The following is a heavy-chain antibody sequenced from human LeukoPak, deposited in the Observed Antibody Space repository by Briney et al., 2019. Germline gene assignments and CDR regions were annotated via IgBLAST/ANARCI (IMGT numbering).Heavy chain of an antibody. V-gene: IGHV3-21*01. D-gene: IGHD4-17*01. CDR2: ISSSSSYI. J-gene: IGHJ3*02. CDR1: GFTFSSYW. Sequence: GGSLRLSCAASGFTFSSYWMHWVRQAPGEGLEWVSSISSSSSYIYYADSVKGRFTISRDNAKNSLYLQMNSLRAEDTAVYFCAREISYGDYPSGDAFDNWGQGTMVTVSS. CDR3: AREISYGDYPSGDAFDN.